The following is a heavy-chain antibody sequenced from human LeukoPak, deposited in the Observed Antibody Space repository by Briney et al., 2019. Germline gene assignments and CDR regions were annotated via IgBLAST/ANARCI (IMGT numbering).Heavy chain of an antibody. CDR3: ARDQAGDALDI. J-gene: IGHJ3*02. V-gene: IGHV3-21*01. Sequence: GGSLRLSCAASGFTFSSYSMNWVRQAPGKGLEWVSSISTSSSYIYYADSVKGRFSISRDNAKNSLYLQVNSLRAEDTAVYYCARDQAGDALDIWGQGTMVTVSS. CDR1: GFTFSSYS. CDR2: ISTSSSYI. D-gene: IGHD6-13*01.